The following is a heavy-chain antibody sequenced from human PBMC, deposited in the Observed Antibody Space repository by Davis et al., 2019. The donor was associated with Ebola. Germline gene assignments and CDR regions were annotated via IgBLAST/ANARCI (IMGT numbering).Heavy chain of an antibody. Sequence: GESLKISCAASGFTFSGYWMSWVRQAPGKGLEWVANIKYDGSERYYVDSVKGRFTITRDNAKNSLYLQMNSLGAEDTAVYYCARELGDCSSTSCSYYYMDVWGKGTTVTVSS. J-gene: IGHJ6*03. D-gene: IGHD2-2*01. CDR2: IKYDGSER. V-gene: IGHV3-7*03. CDR1: GFTFSGYW. CDR3: ARELGDCSSTSCSYYYMDV.